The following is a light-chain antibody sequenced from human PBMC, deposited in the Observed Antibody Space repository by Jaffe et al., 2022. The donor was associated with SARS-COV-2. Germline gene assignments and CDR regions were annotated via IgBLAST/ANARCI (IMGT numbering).Light chain of an antibody. V-gene: IGKV3-20*01. J-gene: IGKJ4*01. CDR1: QSVSSTY. CDR2: DAS. Sequence: EIVLTQSPGTLSLSPGEGATLSCRVSQSVSSTYLAWYQQKPGQAPRLRIYDASNRATGIPDRFSGSGSGTDFTLTISRLETEDFGVYYCQQYGNSLAFGGGTKVEIK. CDR3: QQYGNSLA.